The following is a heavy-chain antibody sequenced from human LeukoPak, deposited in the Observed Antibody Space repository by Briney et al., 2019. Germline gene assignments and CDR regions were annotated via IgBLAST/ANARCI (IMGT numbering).Heavy chain of an antibody. D-gene: IGHD4-11*01. CDR1: GFTFSSYA. Sequence: QPGGSLRLSCAASGFTFSSYAMSWVRQAPGKGLEWVSAISGSGGSTYYADSVKGRFTISRDNSKNTLYLQMNSLRAEDTAVYYCTKRAYSNYDNYYYYMDVWGKGTTVTVSS. CDR2: ISGSGGST. J-gene: IGHJ6*03. V-gene: IGHV3-23*01. CDR3: TKRAYSNYDNYYYYMDV.